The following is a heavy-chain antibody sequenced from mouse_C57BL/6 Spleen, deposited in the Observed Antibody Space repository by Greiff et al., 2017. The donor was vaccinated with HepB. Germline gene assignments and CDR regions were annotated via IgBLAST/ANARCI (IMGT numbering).Heavy chain of an antibody. CDR2: ISGGGGNT. D-gene: IGHD1-1*01. CDR3: TRVGGNSPSSFFDY. V-gene: IGHV5-9*01. Sequence: EVQRVESGGGLVKPGGSLKLSCAASGFTFSSYTMSWVRQTPEKRLEWVATISGGGGNTYYPDSVKGRFTITRDNAKNTLYLQMSSLRSEDTALYYWTRVGGNSPSSFFDYWGQGTTLTVSS. J-gene: IGHJ2*01. CDR1: GFTFSSYT.